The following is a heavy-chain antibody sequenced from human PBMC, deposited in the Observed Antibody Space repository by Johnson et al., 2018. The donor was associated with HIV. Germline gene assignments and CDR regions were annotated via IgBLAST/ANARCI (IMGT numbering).Heavy chain of an antibody. Sequence: TVSSNYMSWVRQAPGKGLEWVSLIFSVGNTYYADSVKGRFTISRDNSNNMVYLQMDSLRPEDTAVYYCARDGRDLVTRGAFDIWGQGTVVTVSS. CDR1: TVSSNY. D-gene: IGHD5-18*01. CDR2: IFSVGNT. J-gene: IGHJ3*02. V-gene: IGHV3-53*05. CDR3: ARDGRDLVTRGAFDI.